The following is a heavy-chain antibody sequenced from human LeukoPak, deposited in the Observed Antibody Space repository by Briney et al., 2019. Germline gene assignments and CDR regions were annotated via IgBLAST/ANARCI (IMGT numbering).Heavy chain of an antibody. CDR1: GFTFSSYA. D-gene: IGHD3-3*01. V-gene: IGHV3-30-3*01. CDR2: ISYDGSNK. Sequence: PGRSLRLSCAASGFTFSSYAMHWVRQAPGKGLEWVAVISYDGSNKYYADSVKGRFTISRDNSKNTLYLQMNSLRAEDTAVYYCASGNYDFWSGYYRDPKEFDYWGQGTLVTVSS. J-gene: IGHJ4*02. CDR3: ASGNYDFWSGYYRDPKEFDY.